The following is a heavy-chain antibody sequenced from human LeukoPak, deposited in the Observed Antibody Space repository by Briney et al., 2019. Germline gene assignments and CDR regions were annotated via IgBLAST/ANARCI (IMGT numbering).Heavy chain of an antibody. V-gene: IGHV3-23*01. CDR3: ARGEGDYESPYYYYYMDV. D-gene: IGHD4-17*01. Sequence: GGSLRLSCAASGFTFSSYAMSWVRQAPGKGLEWVSAISGSGGSTYYADSVKGRFTISRDNAKNSLYLQMNSLRAEDTAVYYCARGEGDYESPYYYYYMDVWGKGTTVTVSS. CDR1: GFTFSSYA. CDR2: ISGSGGST. J-gene: IGHJ6*03.